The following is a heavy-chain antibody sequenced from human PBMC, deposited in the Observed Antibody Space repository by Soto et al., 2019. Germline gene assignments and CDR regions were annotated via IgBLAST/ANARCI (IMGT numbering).Heavy chain of an antibody. CDR1: GFTFSSYG. Sequence: PGGSLRLSCAASGFTFSSYGMHWVRQAPGKGLEWVAVISYDGSNKYYADSVKGRFTISRDNSKNTLDLQMNSLRAEDTAVYYCVVFRYCSGGSCDARSNDYWGHGTLVTVSS. CDR2: ISYDGSNK. CDR3: VVFRYCSGGSCDARSNDY. J-gene: IGHJ4*01. D-gene: IGHD2-15*01. V-gene: IGHV3-30*03.